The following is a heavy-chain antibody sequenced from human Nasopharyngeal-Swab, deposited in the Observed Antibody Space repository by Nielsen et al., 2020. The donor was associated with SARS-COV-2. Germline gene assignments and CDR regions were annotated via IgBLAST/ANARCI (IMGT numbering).Heavy chain of an antibody. Sequence: WIRQPPGKGLEWIGEINRSGSTNYNPSLKSRVTISVDTSKNQFSLKLSSVTAADTAVYYCARERGGPRDDSSGYLYYFDYWGQGTLVTVSS. V-gene: IGHV4-34*01. CDR3: ARERGGPRDDSSGYLYYFDY. CDR2: INRSGST. J-gene: IGHJ4*02. D-gene: IGHD3-22*01.